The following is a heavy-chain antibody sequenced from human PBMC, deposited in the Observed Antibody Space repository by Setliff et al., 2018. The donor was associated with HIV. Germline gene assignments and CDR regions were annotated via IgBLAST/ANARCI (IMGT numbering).Heavy chain of an antibody. J-gene: IGHJ5*01. D-gene: IGHD2-15*01. CDR3: ARQGSWLGS. Sequence: SETLSLTCTVSGGSISSYYWSWIRQPPGEGLEWIGYSHNNGNTHYNPSLKSRVTISVDTSKNHVSLRLNSVTAADTAVYYCARQGSWLGSWGQGTLVTVSS. CDR1: GGSISSYY. V-gene: IGHV4-59*08. CDR2: SHNNGNT.